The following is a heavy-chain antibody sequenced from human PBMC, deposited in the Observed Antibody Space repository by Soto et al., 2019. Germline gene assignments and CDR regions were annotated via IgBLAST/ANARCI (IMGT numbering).Heavy chain of an antibody. J-gene: IGHJ6*02. CDR3: ARDRITMVRGVYYGMDV. CDR1: GGSISSYY. Sequence: SETLSLTCTVSGGSISSYYWSWIRQPPGKGLEWIGYIYYSGSTSYNPSLKSRVTISVDTSKNQFSLKLSSVTAADTAVYYCARDRITMVRGVYYGMDVWGQGTTVTVSS. D-gene: IGHD3-10*01. CDR2: IYYSGST. V-gene: IGHV4-59*01.